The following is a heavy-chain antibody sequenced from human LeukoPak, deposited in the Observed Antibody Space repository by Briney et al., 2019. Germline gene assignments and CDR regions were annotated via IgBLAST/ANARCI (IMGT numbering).Heavy chain of an antibody. CDR2: INHSGST. V-gene: IGHV4-34*01. CDR1: GGSFSGYY. Sequence: SETLSLTCAVYGGSFSGYYWSWIRQPPGKGLEWIGEINHSGSTNYNPSLKSRVTISVDKSKNQFFLKLTSVTAADRAGYYCAKMVDGDDYHDSSGYYGDYWGQGTLVTVSS. CDR3: AKMVDGDDYHDSSGYYGDY. D-gene: IGHD3-22*01. J-gene: IGHJ4*02.